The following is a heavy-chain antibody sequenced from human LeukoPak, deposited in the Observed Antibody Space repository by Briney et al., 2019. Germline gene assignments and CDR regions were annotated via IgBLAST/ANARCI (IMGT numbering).Heavy chain of an antibody. D-gene: IGHD3-22*01. V-gene: IGHV4-34*01. Sequence: SETLSLTCAVYGGSFSGYYWTWMRQPPGKGLEWIGEINHSGNTNYNPSLKSRVAISVDTSKNQFSLKLSSVIAADTAMHYCARSKDGSGFAAYWGQGTQATVSS. CDR2: INHSGNT. CDR3: ARSKDGSGFAAY. J-gene: IGHJ4*02. CDR1: GGSFSGYY.